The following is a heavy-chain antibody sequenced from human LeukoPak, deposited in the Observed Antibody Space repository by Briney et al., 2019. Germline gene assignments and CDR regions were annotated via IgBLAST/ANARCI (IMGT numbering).Heavy chain of an antibody. Sequence: PGGSLRLSCAASGFTFSSYCMSWVRQAPGKGLEWVANIKKDGSEKYYVDSVKGRFTISRDNAKNSLYLQMNSLRAEDTAVYYCARGAVATMSAFDIWGQGTMVTVSS. J-gene: IGHJ3*02. CDR3: ARGAVATMSAFDI. CDR2: IKKDGSEK. V-gene: IGHV3-7*03. D-gene: IGHD5-12*01. CDR1: GFTFSSYC.